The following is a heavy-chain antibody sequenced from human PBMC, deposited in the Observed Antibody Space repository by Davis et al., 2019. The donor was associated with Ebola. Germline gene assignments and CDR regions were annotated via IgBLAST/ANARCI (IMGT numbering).Heavy chain of an antibody. CDR2: INHSGST. CDR1: AGSFSDYY. CDR3: ARSHSGWLLPFDY. D-gene: IGHD3-9*01. J-gene: IGHJ4*02. Sequence: MPSETLSLTCAGYAGSFSDYYWTWIRQPPGKGLEWIGAINHSGSTKYSPSLNSRVTISVDTSKNQFSLKLSSVTAADTAVYYCARSHSGWLLPFDYWGQGTLATVSS. V-gene: IGHV4-34*01.